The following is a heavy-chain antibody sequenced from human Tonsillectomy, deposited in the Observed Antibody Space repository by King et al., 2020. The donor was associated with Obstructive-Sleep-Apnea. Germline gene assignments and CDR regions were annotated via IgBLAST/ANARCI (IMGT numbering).Heavy chain of an antibody. J-gene: IGHJ4*02. CDR3: TRKWYLDY. Sequence: VQLVESGGGLVQPGRSLRLSCTTSGFTFGDYAMSWFRQAPGEGLEWVGFIRSNAYGGTTEYAASVKGRFTISRDDSKSIAYLQMNSLKTEDSAVYYCTRKWYLDYWGQGTLVTVSS. CDR1: GFTFGDYA. D-gene: IGHD1-26*01. CDR2: IRSNAYGGTT. V-gene: IGHV3-49*03.